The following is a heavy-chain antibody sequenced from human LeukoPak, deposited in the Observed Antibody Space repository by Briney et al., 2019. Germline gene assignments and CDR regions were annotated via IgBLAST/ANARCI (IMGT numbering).Heavy chain of an antibody. J-gene: IGHJ4*02. CDR3: ARTGSYYGSGSYYGSFDY. CDR2: INHSGST. V-gene: IGHV4-34*01. CDR1: GGSFSGYY. Sequence: SETLSLTCAVYGGSFSGYYWSWIRRPPGKGLEWIGEINHSGSTNYNPSLKSRVTISVDTSKNQFSLKLSSVTAADTAVYYCARTGSYYGSGSYYGSFDYWGQGTLVTVSS. D-gene: IGHD3-10*01.